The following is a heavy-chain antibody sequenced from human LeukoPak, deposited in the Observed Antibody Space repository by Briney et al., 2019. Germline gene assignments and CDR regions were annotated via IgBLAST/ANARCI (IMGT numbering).Heavy chain of an antibody. Sequence: GGSLRLSCAASGFIFSKYNMNWLRQTPGKGLEWPSYISSSSGTIYYADSVKGRFTISGDNAKNSLYLQMNSLRAEDTAVYYCARALGYSYGYAVDYWGQGTLVTVSS. V-gene: IGHV3-48*01. J-gene: IGHJ4*02. D-gene: IGHD5-18*01. CDR3: ARALGYSYGYAVDY. CDR1: GFIFSKYN. CDR2: ISSSSGTI.